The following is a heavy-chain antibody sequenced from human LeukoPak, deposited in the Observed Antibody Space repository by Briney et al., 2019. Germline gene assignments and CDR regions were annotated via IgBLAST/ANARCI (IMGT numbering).Heavy chain of an antibody. CDR2: ISYDGSNK. Sequence: GGSLRLSCAASGFTFSSYGMHLVRQAPGKGLEWVEVISYDGSNKYYADSVKGRFTISRDNSKNTLYLQMNSLRAEDTAVYYCAKVKGIYDFWSGYSLNFDYWGQGTLVTVSS. V-gene: IGHV3-30*18. CDR1: GFTFSSYG. D-gene: IGHD3-3*01. J-gene: IGHJ4*02. CDR3: AKVKGIYDFWSGYSLNFDY.